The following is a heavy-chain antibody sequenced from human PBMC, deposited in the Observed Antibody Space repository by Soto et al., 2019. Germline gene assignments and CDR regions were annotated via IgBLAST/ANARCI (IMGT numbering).Heavy chain of an antibody. CDR2: ISYDGNTQ. V-gene: IGHV3-30-3*01. CDR3: AKEKNAYEINF. J-gene: IGHJ4*02. Sequence: QVQLVESGGGVVQPGGSLRLSCAASGFIFSGYAMHWVRQAPGKGLEWVAVISYDGNTQYYADSVKGRFTVSRDNSNNILYVEMNNLRDEDTAMYYCAKEKNAYEINFWGQGTLVTVS. D-gene: IGHD3-9*01. CDR1: GFIFSGYA.